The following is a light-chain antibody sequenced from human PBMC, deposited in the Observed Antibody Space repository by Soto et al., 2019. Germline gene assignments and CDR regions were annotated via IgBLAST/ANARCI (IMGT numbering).Light chain of an antibody. V-gene: IGLV2-14*02. J-gene: IGLJ1*01. CDR1: SSNIGGYNV. CDR2: EGI. Sequence: QSVLTQPASVSGSPGQSITISCSGTSSNIGGYNVVSWYQQHPGKAPKVIVYEGIKRPSGVSDRFSGSTSGSTASLTISGLQAEDEADYYCSLYTSENAYVFGTGTKVTLL. CDR3: SLYTSENAYV.